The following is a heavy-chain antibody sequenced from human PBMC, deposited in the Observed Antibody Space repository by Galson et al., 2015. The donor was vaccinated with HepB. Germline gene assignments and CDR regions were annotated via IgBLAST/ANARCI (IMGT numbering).Heavy chain of an antibody. V-gene: IGHV5-10-1*01. CDR2: IDPSDSYT. CDR1: GYSFTSYW. D-gene: IGHD3-10*01. Sequence: QSGAEVKKPGESLRISCKGSGYSFTSYWISWVRQMPGKGLEWMGRIDPSDSYTNYSPSFQGHVTISADKSISTAYLQWSSLKASDTAMYYCAIPRGSGSYYNVLGSRYYYGMDVWGQGTTVTVSS. CDR3: AIPRGSGSYYNVLGSRYYYGMDV. J-gene: IGHJ6*02.